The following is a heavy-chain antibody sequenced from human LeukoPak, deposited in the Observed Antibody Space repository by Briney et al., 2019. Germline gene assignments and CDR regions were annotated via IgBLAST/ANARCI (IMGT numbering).Heavy chain of an antibody. D-gene: IGHD2-2*03. J-gene: IGHJ6*03. Sequence: GGSLRLSCAASGFTFSSYAMSWVRQAPGKGLEWVSAISGSGGSTYYADSVKGRFTISRDNSKNTLYLQMNSLRAEDTAVYYCAKGGYCSSTSCYRPQYYYMDVWRKGTTVTVSS. CDR3: AKGGYCSSTSCYRPQYYYMDV. V-gene: IGHV3-23*01. CDR2: ISGSGGST. CDR1: GFTFSSYA.